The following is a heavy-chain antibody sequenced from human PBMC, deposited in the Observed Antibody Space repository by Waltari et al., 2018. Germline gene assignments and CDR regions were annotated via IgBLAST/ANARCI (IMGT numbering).Heavy chain of an antibody. Sequence: QVQLQQWGAGLLKPSETLSLTCAVYGGSFSGSYWSWIRQPPGKGLEWIGEINHSGRTNYNPSLKSRVTISVDTSKNQFSLKLSSVTAADTAVYYCARAPRITMVRGEEGRKYWYFDLWGRGTLVTVSS. CDR1: GGSFSGSY. D-gene: IGHD3-10*01. V-gene: IGHV4-34*01. CDR3: ARAPRITMVRGEEGRKYWYFDL. J-gene: IGHJ2*01. CDR2: INHSGRT.